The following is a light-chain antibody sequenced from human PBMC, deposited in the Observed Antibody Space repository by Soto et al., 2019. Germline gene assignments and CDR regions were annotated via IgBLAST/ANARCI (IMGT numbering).Light chain of an antibody. Sequence: DTQMARSPSSLSASVGARISITCRASHTASNYVTWYQQKPGKAPTLLISATSTLQSGVPSRFSGSGSGTDFTLTITSLQPEDFAIYYCQQTYTTPRTFGQGTKVDIK. CDR3: QQTYTTPRT. J-gene: IGKJ1*01. CDR1: HTASNY. V-gene: IGKV1-39*01. CDR2: ATS.